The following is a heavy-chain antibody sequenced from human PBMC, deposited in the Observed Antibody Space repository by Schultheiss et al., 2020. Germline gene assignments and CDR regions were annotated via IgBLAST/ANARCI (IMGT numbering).Heavy chain of an antibody. CDR2: IIPIFGTA. CDR3: ARDQPQRDFWSGPYYYYYYMDV. CDR1: GGTFSSYA. J-gene: IGHJ6*03. D-gene: IGHD3-3*01. V-gene: IGHV1-69*13. Sequence: SVKVSCKASGGTFSSYAISWVRQAPGQGLEWMGGIIPIFGTANYAQKFQGRVTITADESTSTAYMELSSLRSEDTAVYYCARDQPQRDFWSGPYYYYYYMDVWGKGTT.